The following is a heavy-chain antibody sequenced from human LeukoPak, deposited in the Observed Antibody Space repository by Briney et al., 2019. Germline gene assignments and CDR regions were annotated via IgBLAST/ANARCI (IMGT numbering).Heavy chain of an antibody. CDR2: INPNSGGT. J-gene: IGHJ3*02. D-gene: IGHD3-22*01. CDR1: GYTFTGCY. V-gene: IGHV1-2*02. CDR3: ARAVVVVTDAFDI. Sequence: GASVKVSCKASGYTFTGCYMHWVRQAPGQGLEWMGWINPNSGGTNYAQKFQGRVTMTRDTSISTAYMELSRLRSGDTAVYYCARAVVVVTDAFDIWGQGTMVTVSS.